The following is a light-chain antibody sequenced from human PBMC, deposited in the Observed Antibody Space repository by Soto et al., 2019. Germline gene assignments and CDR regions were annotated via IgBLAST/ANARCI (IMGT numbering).Light chain of an antibody. V-gene: IGKV3-20*01. CDR2: GAS. CDR3: QQYGSSPTT. Sequence: IVLTQSPGTVSLSPGERATLSCRASQSVSNYLAWFQQKPGQAPRLLIYGASSRATGVPDRFSGSGSGTDFTLTISRLEPEDFAVYYCQQYGSSPTTFGQGTKV. J-gene: IGKJ1*01. CDR1: QSVSNY.